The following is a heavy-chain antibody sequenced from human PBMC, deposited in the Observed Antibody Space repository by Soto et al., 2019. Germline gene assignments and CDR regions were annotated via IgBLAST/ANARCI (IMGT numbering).Heavy chain of an antibody. CDR2: IYYSGST. J-gene: IGHJ6*02. D-gene: IGHD3-10*01. V-gene: IGHV4-31*03. CDR3: AREPSGVTYYYYYGMDV. CDR1: GGSISSGGYY. Sequence: QVQLQESGPGLVKPSQTLSLTCTVSGGSISSGGYYWSWIRQHPGKGLEWIGYIYYSGSTYYNPSLKSRVTISVDTSKNQFSLKLSSVTAADTAVYYCAREPSGVTYYYYYGMDVWGQGTTVTVSS.